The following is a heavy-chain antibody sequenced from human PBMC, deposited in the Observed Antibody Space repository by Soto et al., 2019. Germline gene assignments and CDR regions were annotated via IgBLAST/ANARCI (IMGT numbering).Heavy chain of an antibody. CDR1: GDSVSSNSAA. D-gene: IGHD6-19*01. J-gene: IGHJ6*02. CDR2: TYYRSKWYN. CDR3: ARGAQWLVRGPYYYYGMAV. Sequence: TLSLTCAISGDSVSSNSAAWNWIRQSPSRGLEWLGRTYYRSKWYNDYAVSVKSRITINPDTSKNQFSLQLNSVTPEDTAVYYCARGAQWLVRGPYYYYGMAVWGQGTTVTVSS. V-gene: IGHV6-1*01.